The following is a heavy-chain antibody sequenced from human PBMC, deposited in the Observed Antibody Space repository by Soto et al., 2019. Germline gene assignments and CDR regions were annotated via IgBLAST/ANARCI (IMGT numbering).Heavy chain of an antibody. V-gene: IGHV3-15*01. CDR1: GFTFSNAW. D-gene: IGHD3-16*02. J-gene: IGHJ4*02. Sequence: PGGSLRLSCAASGFTFSNAWMSWVRQAPGKGLEWVGRIKSKTDGGTTDYAAPVKGRFTISRDDSKNTLYLQMNSLKTEDTAVYYCTTIRLTYYDYIWGSYRYWGFDYWGQETLVTVS. CDR3: TTIRLTYYDYIWGSYRYWGFDY. CDR2: IKSKTDGGTT.